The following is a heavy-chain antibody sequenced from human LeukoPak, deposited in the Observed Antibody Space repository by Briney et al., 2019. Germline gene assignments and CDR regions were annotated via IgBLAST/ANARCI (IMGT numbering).Heavy chain of an antibody. V-gene: IGHV1-2*02. CDR1: GYTFTGYY. CDR3: ARLPHWVGATPHDDY. CDR2: INPNSGGT. D-gene: IGHD1-26*01. J-gene: IGHJ4*02. Sequence: GASVKVSCKASGYTFTGYYMHWVRQAPGQGLEWMGWINPNSGGTNYAQKFQGRVTMTRDTSISTAYMELSRLRSDDTAVYYCARLPHWVGATPHDDYWGQGTLVTVSS.